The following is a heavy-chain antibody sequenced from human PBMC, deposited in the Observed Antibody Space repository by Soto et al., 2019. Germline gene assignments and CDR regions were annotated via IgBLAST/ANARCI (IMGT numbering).Heavy chain of an antibody. CDR2: IDPSDSYT. CDR3: ARLSNDYVWGSYRSPASFDI. D-gene: IGHD3-16*02. V-gene: IGHV5-10-1*01. CDR1: GYSFTSYL. J-gene: IGHJ3*02. Sequence: GESLKISCKGSGYSFTSYLISWVRQMPGKGLEWMGRIDPSDSYTNYSPSFQGHVTISADKSISTAYLQWSSLKASDTAMYYCARLSNDYVWGSYRSPASFDIWGQATMVTISS.